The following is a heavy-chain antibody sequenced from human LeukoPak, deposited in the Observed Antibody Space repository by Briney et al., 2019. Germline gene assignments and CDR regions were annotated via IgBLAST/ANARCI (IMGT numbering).Heavy chain of an antibody. J-gene: IGHJ4*02. CDR1: GYTFIDYY. CDR2: INPNSGVT. V-gene: IGHV1-2*02. CDR3: ARVLRGTTSVAADY. D-gene: IGHD1-7*01. Sequence: ASVKVSCKASGYTFIDYYLRWVRQAPGQGLEWMGWINPNSGVTSYGQKFQGRVTVTRDTSITTAYMELSRLRSDDTAVYYCARVLRGTTSVAADYWGQGTLVTVSS.